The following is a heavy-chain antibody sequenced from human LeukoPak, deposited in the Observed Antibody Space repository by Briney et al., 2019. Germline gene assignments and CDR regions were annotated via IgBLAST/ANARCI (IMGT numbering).Heavy chain of an antibody. V-gene: IGHV3-11*01. J-gene: IGHJ4*02. D-gene: IGHD2-15*01. CDR3: ARPGWVLVTATFLDY. CDR1: GFTFSDYY. Sequence: PGGFLRLSCAASGFTFSDYYMSWIRQAPGKGLEWISYISGSGTTIYYADSVKGRFTISRDNAKNSLYLQMNSLRAEDTAVYYCARPGWVLVTATFLDYWGQGALVTVSS. CDR2: ISGSGTTI.